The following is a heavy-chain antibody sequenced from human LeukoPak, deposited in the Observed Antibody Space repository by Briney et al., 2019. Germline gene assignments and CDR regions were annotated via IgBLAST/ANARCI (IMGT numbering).Heavy chain of an antibody. V-gene: IGHV3-30*02. CDR3: ANSQKGSDIWTGH. CDR1: DSTFKDNG. Sequence: GEPLKSPSAASDSTFKDNGLPGFRRPPGKGREWVPFLIYDESEHKYGDSVKGRSTISRENSRTTFFLQIKTLKAEDTATNYCANSQKGSDIWTGHWGEGTLVTVTS. J-gene: IGHJ4*02. D-gene: IGHD3/OR15-3a*01. CDR2: LIYDESEH.